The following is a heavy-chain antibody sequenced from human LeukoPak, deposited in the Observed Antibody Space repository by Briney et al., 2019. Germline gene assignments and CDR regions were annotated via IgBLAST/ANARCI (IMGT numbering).Heavy chain of an antibody. V-gene: IGHV3-48*04. CDR2: ISSSSSTI. CDR3: ARGMSGYYGMDV. Sequence: PGGSLRLSCAASGFTFSSYSMNWVRQAPGKGLEWVSYISSSSSTIYYADSAKGRFTISRDNAKNSLYLQMNSLRAEDTAVYYCARGMSGYYGMDVWGQGTTVTVSS. J-gene: IGHJ6*02. CDR1: GFTFSSYS.